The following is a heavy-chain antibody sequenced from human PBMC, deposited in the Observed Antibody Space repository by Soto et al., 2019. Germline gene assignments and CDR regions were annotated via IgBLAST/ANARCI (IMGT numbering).Heavy chain of an antibody. V-gene: IGHV3-30-3*01. D-gene: IGHD3-22*01. CDR3: ARDHDSSGYPSLYFDY. J-gene: IGHJ4*02. CDR2: ISYDGSNK. Sequence: PGGSLRLSCAASGFTFSSYAMHWVRQAPGKGLEWVAVISYDGSNKYYADSVKGRFTISRDNSKNTLYLQMNSLRAEDTAVYYCARDHDSSGYPSLYFDYWGQGTLVTVSS. CDR1: GFTFSSYA.